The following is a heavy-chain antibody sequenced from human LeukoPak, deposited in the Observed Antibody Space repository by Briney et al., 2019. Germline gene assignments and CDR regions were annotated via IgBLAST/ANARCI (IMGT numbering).Heavy chain of an antibody. CDR3: ARKGLGGELGGFDS. Sequence: GGSLRLSCAPSVFTFSSYAMNWVREAPGEGLEWVSGTNRRGDITGYADFVRGRFTISRDNAKNSLYLQMNSLRVEDTALQHCARKGLGGELGGFDSWGQGTLVTVSS. D-gene: IGHD1-7*01. CDR2: TNRRGDIT. V-gene: IGHV3-20*01. CDR1: VFTFSSYA. J-gene: IGHJ4*02.